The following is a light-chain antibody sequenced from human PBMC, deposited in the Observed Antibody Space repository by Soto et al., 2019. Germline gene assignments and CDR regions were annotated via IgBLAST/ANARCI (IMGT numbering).Light chain of an antibody. Sequence: DIQMTQSPSSLSASVGDRVTITCRASQSISSYLNWYQQKPGKAPKLLIYAASSLQSGVPSRFSGSGSGTDITLTISSLQPEDFATYNCQQSYSTLLAFGGGTKVDIK. J-gene: IGKJ4*01. V-gene: IGKV1-39*01. CDR2: AAS. CDR1: QSISSY. CDR3: QQSYSTLLA.